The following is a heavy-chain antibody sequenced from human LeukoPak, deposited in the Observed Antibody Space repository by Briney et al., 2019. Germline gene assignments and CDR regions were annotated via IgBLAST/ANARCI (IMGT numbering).Heavy chain of an antibody. D-gene: IGHD4-17*01. V-gene: IGHV3-7*01. CDR1: GFTFKYYW. J-gene: IGHJ4*02. CDR3: ASGDYVCDY. CDR2: IKSDGSDK. Sequence: GGSLRLSCAASGFTFKYYWMSWVRQAPGKGLEWVANIKSDGSDKFYVDSVKGRFTISRDNTNNLLYLQMNSLRAEDTAVYYCASGDYVCDYWGQGTLVTVSS.